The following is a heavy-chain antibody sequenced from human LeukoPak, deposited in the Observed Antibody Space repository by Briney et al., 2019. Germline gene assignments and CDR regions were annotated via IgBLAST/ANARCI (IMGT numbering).Heavy chain of an antibody. D-gene: IGHD3-22*01. V-gene: IGHV4-34*01. J-gene: IGHJ6*01. CDR1: GGSFSGYY. CDR2: INHSGST. CDR3: ARVMIAGYRLGMDV. Sequence: SETLSLTCAVYGGSFSGYYWSWIRQPPGKGLEWLGEINHSGSTNYNPSLKSRVTISVDTSKNQFSLKLSSVTAADTAVYYCARVMIAGYRLGMDVWGQGTTVTVSS.